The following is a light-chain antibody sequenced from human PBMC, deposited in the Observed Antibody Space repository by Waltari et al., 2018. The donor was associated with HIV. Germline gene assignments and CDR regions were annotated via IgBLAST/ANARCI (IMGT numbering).Light chain of an antibody. CDR1: QNVNIK. J-gene: IGKJ4*01. CDR3: QQYDTWPLT. V-gene: IGKV3D-15*01. CDR2: AAS. Sequence: ETVMTQSPATLSVSPGERATLSCRASQNVNIKLAWYQHKPGQAPRLLIYAASTRATGIPASFSGSGSGTEFTLTISSLQSEDVAVYYCQQYDTWPLTFGGGTK.